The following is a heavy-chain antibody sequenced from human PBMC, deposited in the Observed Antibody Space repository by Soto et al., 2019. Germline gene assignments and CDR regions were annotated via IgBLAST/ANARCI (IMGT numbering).Heavy chain of an antibody. J-gene: IGHJ5*02. V-gene: IGHV1-18*04. CDR1: GYTFTSYG. D-gene: IGHD2-2*01. CDR2: ISAYNGNT. Sequence: SAEASCKASGYTFTSYGISWVRQAPGQGLECMGWISAYNGNTNYAQKLQGRVTMTTDTSTSTAYMELRSLRSDDTAVYYCARVDIVVVPAAYGLRYNWFDPWGQGTLVTVSS. CDR3: ARVDIVVVPAAYGLRYNWFDP.